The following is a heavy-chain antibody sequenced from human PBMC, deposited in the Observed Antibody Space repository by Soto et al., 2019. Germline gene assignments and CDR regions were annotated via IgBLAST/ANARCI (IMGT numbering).Heavy chain of an antibody. D-gene: IGHD2-21*01. J-gene: IGHJ4*02. CDR1: GYTFTSYG. CDR2: ISAYNGNT. V-gene: IGHV1-18*04. CDR3: ARVPRGAWYSQSLY. Sequence: QVQLVQSGAEVKKPGASVKVSCKASGYTFTSYGISWVRQAPGQELEWMGWISAYNGNTNIAPKLQGRVTMTTDTSTSTAYMELRSLRSDDTALYYCARVPRGAWYSQSLYWGQGSLVTVSS.